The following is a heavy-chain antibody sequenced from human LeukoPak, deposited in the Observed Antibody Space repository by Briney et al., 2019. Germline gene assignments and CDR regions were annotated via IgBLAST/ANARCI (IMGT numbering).Heavy chain of an antibody. CDR1: GGSISSYY. V-gene: IGHV4-59*01. CDR2: IYYSGST. D-gene: IGHD6-13*01. J-gene: IGHJ4*02. Sequence: SEALPLTCTVSGGSISSYYWSWIRQPPGKGLEWIGYIYYSGSTNYNPSLKSRVTISVDTSKNQFSLKLSSVTAADTAVYYCARWYSSSWYYFDYWGQGTLVTVSS. CDR3: ARWYSSSWYYFDY.